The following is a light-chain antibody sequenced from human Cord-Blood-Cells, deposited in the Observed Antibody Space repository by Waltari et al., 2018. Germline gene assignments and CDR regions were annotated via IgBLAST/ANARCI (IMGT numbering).Light chain of an antibody. CDR1: QSISSW. CDR2: KAS. CDR3: QQYNSYSYS. J-gene: IGKJ2*03. Sequence: DIQMNQSPSTLAASVGDRVNITCRASQSISSWLAWYQQKAGKAPKLLIYKASSLESGVPSRFSGSGSGTEFTLTISSLQPDDFATYYCQQYNSYSYSFGQGTKLEIK. V-gene: IGKV1-5*03.